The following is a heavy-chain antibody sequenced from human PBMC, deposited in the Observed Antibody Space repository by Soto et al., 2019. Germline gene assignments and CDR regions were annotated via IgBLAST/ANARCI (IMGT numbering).Heavy chain of an antibody. CDR2: ISRSGTT. D-gene: IGHD3-10*01. J-gene: IGHJ5*02. CDR3: ATSLWFGTQVEL. V-gene: IGHV4-34*01. Sequence: QVQLQQWGAGLLKPSETLSLSCAVYGGYFNDNYYTWFRQPPGKGLEWIGEISRSGTTKYIPSLKSPASLSFDTSKTQVSLKVTSVTAAGTAVYYCATSLWFGTQVELWGQGALVTVSS. CDR1: GGYFNDNY.